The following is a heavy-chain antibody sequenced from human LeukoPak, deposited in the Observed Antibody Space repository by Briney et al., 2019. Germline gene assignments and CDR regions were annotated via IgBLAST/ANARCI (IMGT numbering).Heavy chain of an antibody. CDR2: IKSKTDGGTT. D-gene: IGHD4-17*01. CDR1: GFTFSNAW. CDR3: TTVLTVTKIYYYYGMDV. V-gene: IGHV3-15*01. J-gene: IGHJ6*02. Sequence: PGGSLRLSCAASGFTFSNAWMSWARQAPGKGLEWVGRIKSKTDGGTTDYAAPVKGRFTISRDDSKNTLYLQMNSLKTEDTAVYYCTTVLTVTKIYYYYGMDVWGQGTTVTVSS.